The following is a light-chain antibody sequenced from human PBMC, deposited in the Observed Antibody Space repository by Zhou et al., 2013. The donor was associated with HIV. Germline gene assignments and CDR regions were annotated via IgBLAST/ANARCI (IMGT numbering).Light chain of an antibody. V-gene: IGKV1-5*03. CDR3: QQYSSYPLT. CDR2: RAS. Sequence: DIQMTQSPSTLSASVGDRVTITCRASHSISSWLAWYQHKPGKAPKLLIYRASALESGVPSRFSGSESGTEFTLTISSLQPDDFAIYYCQQYSSYPLTFGGGTKVEIK. J-gene: IGKJ4*01. CDR1: HSISSW.